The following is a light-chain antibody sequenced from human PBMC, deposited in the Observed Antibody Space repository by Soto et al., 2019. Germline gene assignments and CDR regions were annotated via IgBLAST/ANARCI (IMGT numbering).Light chain of an antibody. V-gene: IGLV2-14*01. CDR3: SSYTSSSTLV. Sequence: QSVLTQPASVSGSPGQSITISCTGTSSDVGGYEYVSWYQQHAGKAPKLMIYEVSNRPSGVSNRFSGSKSGNTASLTISGLQAEDEADYYCSSYTSSSTLVFGGGTKLTVL. J-gene: IGLJ2*01. CDR2: EVS. CDR1: SSDVGGYEY.